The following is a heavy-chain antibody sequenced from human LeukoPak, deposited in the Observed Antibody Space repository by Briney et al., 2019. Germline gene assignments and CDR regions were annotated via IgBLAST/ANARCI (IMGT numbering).Heavy chain of an antibody. J-gene: IGHJ4*02. CDR3: ARDAAVSTMIARGYFDY. D-gene: IGHD3-22*01. V-gene: IGHV3-21*01. CDR2: ISSSSSYI. CDR1: GFTFSSYS. Sequence: GGSLRLSCAASGFTFSSYSMNWVRQAPGKGLEWVSSISSSSSYIYYADSVKGRFTISRDNAKNSLYLQMNSLRAEDTAVYYCARDAAVSTMIARGYFDYWGQGTLVTVSS.